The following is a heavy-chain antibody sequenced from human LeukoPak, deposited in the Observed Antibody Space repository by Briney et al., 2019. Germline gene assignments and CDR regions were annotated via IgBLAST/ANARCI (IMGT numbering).Heavy chain of an antibody. CDR3: ARGRGTYYYDSSGLDY. CDR1: GGSFSGYY. CDR2: INHSGST. V-gene: IGHV4-34*01. D-gene: IGHD3-22*01. J-gene: IGHJ4*02. Sequence: SETLSHTCAVYGGSFSGYYWSWIRQPPGKGLEWIGEINHSGSTNYNPSLKSRVTISVDTSKNQFSLKLSSVTAADTAVYYCARGRGTYYYDSSGLDYWGQGTLVTVSS.